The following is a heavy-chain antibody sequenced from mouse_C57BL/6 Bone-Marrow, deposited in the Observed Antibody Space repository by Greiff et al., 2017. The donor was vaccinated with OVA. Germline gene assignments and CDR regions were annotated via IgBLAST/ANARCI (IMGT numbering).Heavy chain of an antibody. CDR3: TRDLMVTPNY. D-gene: IGHD2-3*01. J-gene: IGHJ2*01. CDR1: GYTFSSYS. V-gene: IGHV5-9-1*02. CDR2: ISSGGGYI. Sequence: DVQLVESGEGLVKPGGSLKLSCAASGYTFSSYSMSWVRQTPEKRLEWVAYISSGGGYIYYADTVKGRFTSSRDNARNTLYLQMSSLKSEDTAMDYCTRDLMVTPNYWGQGTTLTVSS.